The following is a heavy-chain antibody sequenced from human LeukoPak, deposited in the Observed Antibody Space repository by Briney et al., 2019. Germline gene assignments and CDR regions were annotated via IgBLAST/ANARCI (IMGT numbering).Heavy chain of an antibody. Sequence: SVNVSCKASGGTFSSYAISWVRQAPGQGLEWMGGIIPIFGTANYAQKFQGRVTITADKSTSTAYMELSSLTSEDTALYYCARDTLPSRKYISSWYNAFDIWGQGTMVTVFS. D-gene: IGHD6-13*01. CDR2: IIPIFGTA. CDR1: GGTFSSYA. V-gene: IGHV1-69*06. J-gene: IGHJ3*02. CDR3: ARDTLPSRKYISSWYNAFDI.